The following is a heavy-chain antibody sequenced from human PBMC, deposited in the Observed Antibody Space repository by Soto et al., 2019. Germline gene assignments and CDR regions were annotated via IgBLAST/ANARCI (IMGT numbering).Heavy chain of an antibody. CDR3: ARTTYSSSSQGGGYYYYYIDV. J-gene: IGHJ6*03. Sequence: SGPTLVNPTQTLTLTCTFSGFSLSTSGMCVSWIRQPPGKALEWLARIDWDDDKYYSTSLKTRLTISKDTSKNQVVLTMTNMDPVDTATYYCARTTYSSSSQGGGYYYYYIDVWGKGTTVTVSS. CDR2: IDWDDDK. D-gene: IGHD6-6*01. CDR1: GFSLSTSGMC. V-gene: IGHV2-70*11.